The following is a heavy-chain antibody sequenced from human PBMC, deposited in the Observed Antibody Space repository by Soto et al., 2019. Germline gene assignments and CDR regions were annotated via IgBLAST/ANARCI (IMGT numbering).Heavy chain of an antibody. D-gene: IGHD2-15*01. V-gene: IGHV1-8*01. J-gene: IGHJ4*02. CDR3: ARGVDYCSGGSCYGY. CDR1: GYTFTSYD. CDR2: MNPNSGNT. Sequence: ASVKVSCKASGYTFTSYDINWVRQATGQGLEWIGWMNPNSGNTGYAQKFQGRVTMTRNTSISTAYMELSSLRSEDTAVYYCARGVDYCSGGSCYGYWGQGTLVTVSS.